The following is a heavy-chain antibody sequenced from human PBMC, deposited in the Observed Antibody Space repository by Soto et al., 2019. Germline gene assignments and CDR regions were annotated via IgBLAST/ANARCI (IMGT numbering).Heavy chain of an antibody. CDR2: MNPNSGNT. J-gene: IGHJ5*02. CDR3: ARGSVYSSRWYGWFDP. CDR1: GYTFTSYD. D-gene: IGHD6-13*01. V-gene: IGHV1-8*01. Sequence: QVQLVQSGAEVKKPGASVKVSCKASGYTFTSYDINWVRQATGQGLEWMGWMNPNSGNTGYAQKFQGRVTMPXXTXIXXAYMELSSLRSEDTAVYYCARGSVYSSRWYGWFDPWGQGTLVTVSS.